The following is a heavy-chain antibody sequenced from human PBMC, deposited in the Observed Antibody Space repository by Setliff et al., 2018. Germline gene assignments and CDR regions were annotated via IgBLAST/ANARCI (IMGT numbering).Heavy chain of an antibody. CDR2: INAGNGNA. CDR1: GYTFTSYA. D-gene: IGHD6-13*01. CDR3: ARDRAYSSSWFLWFDP. Sequence: ASVKVSCKASGYTFTSYAMHWVRQAPGQRLEWMGWINAGNGNARYSQKFQGRVTITRDTSASTAYMELSSLRSEDTAVYYCARDRAYSSSWFLWFDPWGQGTLVT. V-gene: IGHV1-3*01. J-gene: IGHJ5*02.